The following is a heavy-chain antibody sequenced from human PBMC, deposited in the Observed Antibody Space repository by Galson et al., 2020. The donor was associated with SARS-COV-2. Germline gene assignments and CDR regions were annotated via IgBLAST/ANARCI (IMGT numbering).Heavy chain of an antibody. J-gene: IGHJ4*02. Sequence: SGPTLVTPTQTLTLTCTFSGVSLRSRETRVSWIRPPPGKALEWLARIDWDDDKFYSTSLKTRLTISKDTSKNQVVLTMTNMDPVDTATYYCARRQRGDYAFDSWGQGTLVTVSS. CDR2: IDWDDDK. CDR1: GVSLRSRETR. CDR3: ARRQRGDYAFDS. V-gene: IGHV2-70*04. D-gene: IGHD3-10*01.